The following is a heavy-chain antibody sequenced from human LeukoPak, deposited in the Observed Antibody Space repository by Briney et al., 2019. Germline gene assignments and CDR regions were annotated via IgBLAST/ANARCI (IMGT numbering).Heavy chain of an antibody. CDR2: ISGSGGST. CDR1: GFTFSSYS. V-gene: IGHV3-23*01. Sequence: GGSLRLSCAASGFTFSSYSMNWVRQAPGKGLEWVSAISGSGGSTYYADSVKGRFTISRDNSKNTLYLQMNSLRAEDTAVYYCAKDRDYYGSGSLDYWGQGTLVTVSS. D-gene: IGHD3-10*01. CDR3: AKDRDYYGSGSLDY. J-gene: IGHJ4*02.